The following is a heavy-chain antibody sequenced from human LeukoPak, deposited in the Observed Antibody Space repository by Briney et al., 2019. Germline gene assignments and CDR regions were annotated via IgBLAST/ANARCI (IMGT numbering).Heavy chain of an antibody. J-gene: IGHJ4*02. CDR1: GFAFNTYS. V-gene: IGHV3-7*03. D-gene: IGHD1-26*01. CDR3: VRSGYSHSWDY. CDR2: IKEDGGEI. Sequence: GGSLRLSCAASGFAFNTYSMSWVRQAPGKGLEWVANIKEDGGEIHFVDSMKGRFTISRDNAKNSLYLQMNSLRGDDTAVYYCVRSGYSHSWDYWGQGTLVIVSS.